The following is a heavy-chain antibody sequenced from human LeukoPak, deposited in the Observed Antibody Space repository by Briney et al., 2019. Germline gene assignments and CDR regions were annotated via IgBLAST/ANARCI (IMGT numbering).Heavy chain of an antibody. Sequence: PSETLSLTCAVYGGSFSGYYWSWIRQPPGKGLEWIGEINHSGSTNYNPSLKSRVTISVDTSKNQFSLKLSSVTAADTAVYYCARQDRPDYYDSSGYRGLWAFDIWGQGTMVTVSS. D-gene: IGHD3-22*01. V-gene: IGHV4-34*01. CDR1: GGSFSGYY. CDR2: INHSGST. J-gene: IGHJ3*02. CDR3: ARQDRPDYYDSSGYRGLWAFDI.